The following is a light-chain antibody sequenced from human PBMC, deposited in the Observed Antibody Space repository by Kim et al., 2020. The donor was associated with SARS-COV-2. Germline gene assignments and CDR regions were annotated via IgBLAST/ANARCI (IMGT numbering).Light chain of an antibody. V-gene: IGLV3-1*01. CDR2: QDS. CDR1: KLGDKY. CDR3: QAWDSSTEV. J-gene: IGLJ1*01. Sequence: SYELTQPPSVSVSPGQTASITCSGDKLGDKYACWYQQKPGQSPVLVIYQDSKRPSGIPERFSGSNSGNTDTLTISGTQAMDEADYYCQAWDSSTEVFGTG.